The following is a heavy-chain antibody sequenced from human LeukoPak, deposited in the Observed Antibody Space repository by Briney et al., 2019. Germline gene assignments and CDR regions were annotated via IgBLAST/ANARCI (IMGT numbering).Heavy chain of an antibody. J-gene: IGHJ3*02. V-gene: IGHV4-34*01. CDR3: AREYDSSASDAFDI. CDR1: GGSFSGYY. D-gene: IGHD3-22*01. Sequence: PSETLSLTCAVYGGSFSGYYWSWIRQPPGKGLEWIGEINHSGSTNYNPSLKSRVTISVDTSKNQFSLKLSSVTAADTAVYYCAREYDSSASDAFDIWGQGTMVTVSS. CDR2: INHSGST.